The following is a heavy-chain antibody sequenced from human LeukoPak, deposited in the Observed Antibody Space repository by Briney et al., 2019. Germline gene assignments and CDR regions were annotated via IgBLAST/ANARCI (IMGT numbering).Heavy chain of an antibody. V-gene: IGHV4-38-2*02. CDR3: ARGKVVPAANWFDP. CDR2: MYHSGNT. Sequence: SETLSLTCSVSGYPINIGYYWAWIRQPPGKGLEWIGSMYHSGNTYYNPSLKSRVTISVDTSKNQFSLKLSSVTAADTAVYYCARGKVVPAANWFDPWGQGTLVTVSS. J-gene: IGHJ5*02. D-gene: IGHD2-2*01. CDR1: GYPINIGYY.